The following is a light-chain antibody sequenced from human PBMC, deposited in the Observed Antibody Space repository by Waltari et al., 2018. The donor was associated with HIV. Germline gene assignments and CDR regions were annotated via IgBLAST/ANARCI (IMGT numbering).Light chain of an antibody. CDR3: CSYIGSAWV. CDR1: SHDAGYYND. V-gene: IGLV2-23*02. CDR2: EVS. Sequence: HSALTQSAAVAASPATSNNLSCTATSHDAGYYNDFSWYQQDPGKAPKVLIYEVSNRPSGVSNRFSGSWSGNTASLTISGLQAEDEADYYCCSYIGSAWVFGGGTKLTVL. J-gene: IGLJ3*02.